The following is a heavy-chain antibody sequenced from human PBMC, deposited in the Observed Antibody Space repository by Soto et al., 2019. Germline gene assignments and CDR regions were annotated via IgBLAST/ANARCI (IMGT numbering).Heavy chain of an antibody. D-gene: IGHD2-2*01. Sequence: QAQLVESGGGVVQPGKSLRLSCAASGFAFSGYAMHWVRRAPGKGLEWVAVISHDETYENYADSVKGRFTISRDNSRHTLHVQMNSLRPEDTAVYYCAKEDEHGQYGHFDCWGQGTLVTVSS. CDR2: ISHDETYE. CDR1: GFAFSGYA. CDR3: AKEDEHGQYGHFDC. J-gene: IGHJ4*02. V-gene: IGHV3-30*18.